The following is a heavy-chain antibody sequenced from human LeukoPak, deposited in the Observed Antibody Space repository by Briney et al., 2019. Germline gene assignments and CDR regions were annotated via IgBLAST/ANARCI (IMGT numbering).Heavy chain of an antibody. CDR2: VFYNGAT. J-gene: IGHJ4*02. Sequence: GSLRLSCAASGFTFSSYAMSWVRQPPGKGLEWIGTVFYNGATQYSPSLRSRVTISIDTSTNQFSLKLTSVTAADTALYYCARFNLWLPHDFDYWGQGTLVTVSS. V-gene: IGHV4-38-2*01. CDR3: ARFNLWLPHDFDY. CDR1: GFTFSSYA. D-gene: IGHD3-3*01.